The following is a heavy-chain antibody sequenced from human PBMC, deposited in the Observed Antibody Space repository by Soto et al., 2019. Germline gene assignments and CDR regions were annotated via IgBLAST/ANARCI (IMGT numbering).Heavy chain of an antibody. CDR1: GFTFSSYD. Sequence: GGSLRLSCSGSGFTFSSYDMSWVRPAPGRGLEWVAVISYDGSNKYYADSVKGRFTISRDNSKNTLYLQMNSLRAEYTAMYYCARSGYSGYERRPPTGYYYYYYGIDVWGQGTTVTVSS. CDR3: ARSGYSGYERRPPTGYYYYYYGIDV. D-gene: IGHD5-12*01. J-gene: IGHJ6*02. CDR2: ISYDGSNK. V-gene: IGHV3-30-3*01.